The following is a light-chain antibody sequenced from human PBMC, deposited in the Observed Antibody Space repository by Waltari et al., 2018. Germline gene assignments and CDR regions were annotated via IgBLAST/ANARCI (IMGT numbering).Light chain of an antibody. Sequence: DIQMTQSPPSLSASVGDRVTITCRASHSIGSSLAWYQQKPGKVPELLMYAASSLHSGVPSRFSGTGSGTDFTLTISGLQPEDVGSYYCQKYDSAPYSFGQGTKLEI. CDR1: HSIGSS. J-gene: IGKJ2*03. CDR2: AAS. CDR3: QKYDSAPYS. V-gene: IGKV1-27*01.